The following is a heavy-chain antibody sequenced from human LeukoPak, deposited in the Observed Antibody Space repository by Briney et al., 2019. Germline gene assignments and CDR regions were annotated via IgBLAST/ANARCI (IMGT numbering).Heavy chain of an antibody. Sequence: PSETLSLTRTVSGYSISSGYYWGWIRQPPGKGLEWIGSIYHSGSTYYNPSLKSRVTISVDTSKNQFSLKLRSVTAADTAVYYCASWGPYYYGSGSYYPRFDPWGQGTLVTVSS. CDR2: IYHSGST. V-gene: IGHV4-38-2*02. CDR3: ASWGPYYYGSGSYYPRFDP. J-gene: IGHJ5*02. CDR1: GYSISSGYY. D-gene: IGHD3-10*01.